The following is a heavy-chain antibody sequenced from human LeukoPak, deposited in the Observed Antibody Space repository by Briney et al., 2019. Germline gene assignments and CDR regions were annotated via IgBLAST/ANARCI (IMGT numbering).Heavy chain of an antibody. CDR2: IAYDGSRA. CDR1: GFTFGGYG. J-gene: IGHJ6*03. CDR3: ARDYYYYYMDV. Sequence: GGSLRLSCAGSGFTFGGYGMHWFRQTPGKGLEWVAVIAYDGSRAFYADSVKGRFTISRDNAKNTLYLQMNSLRAEDTAVYYCARDYYYYYMDVRGKGTTVTVSS. V-gene: IGHV3-33*01.